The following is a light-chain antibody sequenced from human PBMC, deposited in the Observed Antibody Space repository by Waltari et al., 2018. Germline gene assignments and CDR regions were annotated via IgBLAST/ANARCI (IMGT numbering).Light chain of an antibody. V-gene: IGKV1-39*01. CDR1: QSISSS. CDR3: QQSYITTYT. Sequence: IQMTQSPSSLSASVGDRVTITCRASQSISSSLNWYQQIPGKAPKPLIYVASNLQSGVPSRFSGSGSGTDFSLTISSLQPEDFATYYCQQSYITTYTFGQGTKLEIK. J-gene: IGKJ2*01. CDR2: VAS.